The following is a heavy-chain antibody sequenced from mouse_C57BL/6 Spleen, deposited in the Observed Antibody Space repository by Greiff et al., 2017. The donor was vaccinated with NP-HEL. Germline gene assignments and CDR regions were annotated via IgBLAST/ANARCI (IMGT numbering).Heavy chain of an antibody. D-gene: IGHD2-10*01. CDR1: GFTFSSYA. CDR2: ISDGGSYT. CDR3: ARDALSYPAWFAY. J-gene: IGHJ3*01. V-gene: IGHV5-4*01. Sequence: EVNLVESGGGLVKPGGSLKLSCAASGFTFSSYAMSWVRQTPEKRLEWVATISDGGSYTYYPDNVKGRFTISRDNAKNNLYLQMSHLKSEDTAMYYCARDALSYPAWFAYWGQGTLVTVSA.